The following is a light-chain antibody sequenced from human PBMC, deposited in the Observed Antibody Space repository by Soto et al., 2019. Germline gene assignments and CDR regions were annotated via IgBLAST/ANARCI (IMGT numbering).Light chain of an antibody. Sequence: IPMTPSPSTLSASVGDRVTITFRASQSISSWLAWYQQEPGKAPKLLIYHASSLQSGVPLRFSGSGSGTEFTLTISSLQPDDFATYYCQQYNLYPETFAQGTKVDIK. CDR3: QQYNLYPET. V-gene: IGKV1-5*01. CDR2: HAS. J-gene: IGKJ1*01. CDR1: QSISSW.